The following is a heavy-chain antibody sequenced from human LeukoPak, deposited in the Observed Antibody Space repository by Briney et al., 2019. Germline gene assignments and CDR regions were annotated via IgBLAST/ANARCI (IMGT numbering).Heavy chain of an antibody. CDR1: GGSISSGDYY. V-gene: IGHV4-30-4*08. D-gene: IGHD6-13*01. J-gene: IGHJ4*02. CDR2: IYYSGST. Sequence: PSETLSLTCTVSGGSISSGDYYWSWIRQPPGKGLEWIGYIYYSGSTYYNPSLKSRVTISVDTSKNQFSLKLSSVTAADTAVYYCARDGIPAAGRAFDYWGQGILVTVSS. CDR3: ARDGIPAAGRAFDY.